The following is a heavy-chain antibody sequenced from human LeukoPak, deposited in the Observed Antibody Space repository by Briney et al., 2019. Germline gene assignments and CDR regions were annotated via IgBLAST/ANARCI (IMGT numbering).Heavy chain of an antibody. CDR2: IIPIFGTP. Sequence: GASVKVSCKASGDTFSSYAISWVRQAPGQGLEWMGGIIPIFGTPRYAQKFQGRVTITADESTSTAYMELNSLTSEDTAVYYCASLKGYDFWSGYYGWGQGTRVTVSS. CDR1: GDTFSSYA. J-gene: IGHJ4*02. CDR3: ASLKGYDFWSGYYG. V-gene: IGHV1-69*01. D-gene: IGHD3-3*01.